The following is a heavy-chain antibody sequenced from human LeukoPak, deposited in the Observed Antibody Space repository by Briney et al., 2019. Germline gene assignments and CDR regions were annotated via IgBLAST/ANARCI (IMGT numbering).Heavy chain of an antibody. CDR1: GYTFTSYY. D-gene: IGHD6-13*01. V-gene: IGHV1-18*04. Sequence: VASVKVSCKASGYTFTSYYMHWVRQAPGQGLEWMGWISAYNGNTNYAQKLQGRVTMTTDTSTSTAYMELRSLRSDDTAVYYCARDHPYSSSWYELHYYYGMDVWGQGTTVTVSS. CDR3: ARDHPYSSSWYELHYYYGMDV. CDR2: ISAYNGNT. J-gene: IGHJ6*02.